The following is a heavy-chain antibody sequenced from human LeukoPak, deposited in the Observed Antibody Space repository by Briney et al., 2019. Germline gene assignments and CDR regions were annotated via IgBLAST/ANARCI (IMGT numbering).Heavy chain of an antibody. D-gene: IGHD3-10*01. J-gene: IGHJ4*02. CDR2: IRRKGRGGTT. CDR3: TTGITMVRGVIHLIDY. CDR1: GFKFGDYG. V-gene: IGHV3-49*04. Sequence: GGSLRLSCTASGFKFGDYGMSWVRQAPGKGLEWVGFIRRKGRGGTTEYAASVKGRFTISRDDSKNTLYLQMNSLKTEDTAVYYCTTGITMVRGVIHLIDYWGQGTLVTVSS.